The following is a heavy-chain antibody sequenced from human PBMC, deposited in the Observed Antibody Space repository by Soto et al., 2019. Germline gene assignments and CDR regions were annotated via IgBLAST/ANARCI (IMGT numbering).Heavy chain of an antibody. J-gene: IGHJ6*02. CDR3: ARQGFVPLHGLVDV. CDR2: MEYHGST. V-gene: IGHV4-59*08. D-gene: IGHD3-10*01. Sequence: QVQLQGSGPGLVKPSETLSLTCTISGAPMTNYYCSWFRPPPGQGLEWTRYMEYHGSTSYNPSHRSRVTISPDTSKSHFSLNLRPVTAADTPRYYWARQGFVPLHGLVDVWGQGTTVTVSS. CDR1: GAPMTNYY.